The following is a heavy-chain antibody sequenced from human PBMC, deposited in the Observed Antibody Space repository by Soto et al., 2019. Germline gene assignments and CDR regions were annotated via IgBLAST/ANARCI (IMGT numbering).Heavy chain of an antibody. D-gene: IGHD3-9*01. J-gene: IGHJ3*02. CDR2: IYPGDSDT. Sequence: PGESLKISCKGSGYSFTSYWIGWVRQMPGKGLEWMGIIYPGDSDTRYSPSFQGQVTISADKSISTAYLQWSSLKASDTAMYYCARPPPDILTGYYREDDAFDIWGQGTMVTVSS. V-gene: IGHV5-51*01. CDR1: GYSFTSYW. CDR3: ARPPPDILTGYYREDDAFDI.